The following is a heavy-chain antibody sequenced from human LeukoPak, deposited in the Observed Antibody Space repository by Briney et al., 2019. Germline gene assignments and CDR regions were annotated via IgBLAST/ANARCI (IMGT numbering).Heavy chain of an antibody. CDR1: GFTFSDYY. V-gene: IGHV3-11*01. D-gene: IGHD1-26*01. Sequence: PGGSLRLSCAAPGFTFSDYYMSWIRQAPGKGLEWVSYISSSGSTIYYADPVKGRFTISRDNAKNSLYLQMNSLRAEDTAVYYCARSGTYSRHYYYMDVWGKGTTVTVSS. J-gene: IGHJ6*03. CDR2: ISSSGSTI. CDR3: ARSGTYSRHYYYMDV.